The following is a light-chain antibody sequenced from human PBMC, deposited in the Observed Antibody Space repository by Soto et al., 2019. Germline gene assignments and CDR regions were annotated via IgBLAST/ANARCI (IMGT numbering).Light chain of an antibody. J-gene: IGLJ2*01. CDR3: CSYAGSYTLV. Sequence: QSVLTQPRSVSGSPGQSVTISCTGTSSDVGDYDYVSWYQQHPGRAPKLLIYGVNKRPSGVPDRFSGSKSGNTASLTISGLQTEDEADYYCCSYAGSYTLVFGGGTQLTVL. CDR1: SSDVGDYDY. CDR2: GVN. V-gene: IGLV2-11*01.